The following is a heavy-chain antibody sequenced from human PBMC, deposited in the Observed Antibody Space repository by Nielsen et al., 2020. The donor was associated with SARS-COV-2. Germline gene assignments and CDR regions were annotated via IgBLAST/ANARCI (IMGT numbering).Heavy chain of an antibody. CDR2: MNPNSGNT. J-gene: IGHJ4*02. V-gene: IGHV1-8*01. CDR3: ARDVNMITFGGVMYYFDY. D-gene: IGHD3-16*01. Sequence: ASVKVSCKASGYTFTSYDINWVRQATGQGLEWMGWMNPNSGNTGYAQKFQGRVTMTRNTSISTAYMELSSLRSEDTAVYYCARDVNMITFGGVMYYFDYWGQGTLVTVSS. CDR1: GYTFTSYD.